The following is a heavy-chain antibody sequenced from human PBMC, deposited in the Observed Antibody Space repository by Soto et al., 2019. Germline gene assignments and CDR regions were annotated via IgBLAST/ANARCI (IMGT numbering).Heavy chain of an antibody. CDR3: ARLRYYDFWSGSDPRSLHSYGMDV. Sequence: PGESLKISCKGSGYSFTSYWISWVRQMPGKGLEWMGRIDPSDSYTNYSPSFQGHVTISADKSISTAYLQWSSLKASDTAMYYCARLRYYDFWSGSDPRSLHSYGMDVWGQGTTVTVSS. J-gene: IGHJ6*02. CDR2: IDPSDSYT. CDR1: GYSFTSYW. D-gene: IGHD3-3*01. V-gene: IGHV5-10-1*01.